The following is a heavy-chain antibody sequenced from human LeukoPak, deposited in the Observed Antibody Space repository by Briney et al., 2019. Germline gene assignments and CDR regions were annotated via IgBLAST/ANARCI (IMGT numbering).Heavy chain of an antibody. D-gene: IGHD3-16*01. V-gene: IGHV3-73*01. CDR3: ARIGDPDLIWFDP. J-gene: IGHJ5*02. Sequence: PGGSLRLSCAASGFTFSGSAMHWVRQASGKGLEWVGRIRSKANSYATAYAASVKGRFTISRDDSKNTAYLQMNSLKTEDTAVYYCARIGDPDLIWFDPWGQGTLVTVSS. CDR2: IRSKANSYAT. CDR1: GFTFSGSA.